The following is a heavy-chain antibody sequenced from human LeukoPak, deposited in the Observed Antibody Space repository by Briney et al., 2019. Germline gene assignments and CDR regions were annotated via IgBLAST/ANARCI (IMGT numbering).Heavy chain of an antibody. CDR2: ISYDGSNR. J-gene: IGHJ5*02. V-gene: IGHV3-30*03. D-gene: IGHD2-15*01. Sequence: GRSLSLSCAASGSTFSSYDMHWVRQAPGKGLEWVAVISYDGSNRDYVDSVKGRFTISRDNSKNTVDLQMNSLRAEDTAVYYCARDRPGYGGFDPWGQGTLVTVSS. CDR1: GSTFSSYD. CDR3: ARDRPGYGGFDP.